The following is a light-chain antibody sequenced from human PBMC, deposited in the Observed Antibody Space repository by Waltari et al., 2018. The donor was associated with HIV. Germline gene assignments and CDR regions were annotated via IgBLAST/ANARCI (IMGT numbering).Light chain of an antibody. CDR2: DAS. J-gene: IGKJ5*01. V-gene: IGKV3-15*01. CDR1: QSVSSN. Sequence: EVVMTQSPATLSVSPGERVTLSCRASQSVSSNLAWYQQTPGQAPRLLIYDASTRASGVPARFSGSGSGTDFTLTISSLQPGDFVTYSCQQTYATPRTFGLGTRLEI. CDR3: QQTYATPRT.